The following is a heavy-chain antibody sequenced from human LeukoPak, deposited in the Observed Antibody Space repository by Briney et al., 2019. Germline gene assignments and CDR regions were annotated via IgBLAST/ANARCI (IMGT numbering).Heavy chain of an antibody. CDR1: GFTFSSYS. Sequence: GGSLRLSCAASGFTFSSYSMNWVRQAPGKGLEWVSPISSSSSYIYYADSVKGRFTISRDNSKNTLYLQMNSLRAEDTAVYYCARYSGSYYYFDYWGQGTLVTVSS. CDR3: ARYSGSYYYFDY. D-gene: IGHD1-26*01. J-gene: IGHJ4*02. V-gene: IGHV3-21*04. CDR2: ISSSSSYI.